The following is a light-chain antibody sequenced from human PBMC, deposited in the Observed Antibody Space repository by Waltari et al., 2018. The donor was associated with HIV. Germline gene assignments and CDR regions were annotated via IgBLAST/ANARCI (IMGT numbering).Light chain of an antibody. CDR3: SSYAATTTIV. Sequence: QSVLTQPASVSGSPGQSITISCTGTNSDIGAHAYVSWYQQQPGKAPKLLIYEVTIRSPGISYRFSGSKSGNTASMTISGLQAEDEAHYYCSSYAATTTIVFGGGTRLTVL. V-gene: IGLV2-14*01. J-gene: IGLJ3*02. CDR2: EVT. CDR1: NSDIGAHAY.